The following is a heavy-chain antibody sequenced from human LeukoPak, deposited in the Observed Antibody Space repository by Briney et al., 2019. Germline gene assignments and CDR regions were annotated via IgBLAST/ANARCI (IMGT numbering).Heavy chain of an antibody. Sequence: GGSLRLSCAASGFMFSNYSMNWVRQAPGQGLEWVSSISRLSSYINYADSVKGRFAISRDNAKNSLELHLSRLRPEDTALYYCVRRPYRSGFDFWGQGTLVTVSS. CDR3: VRRPYRSGFDF. J-gene: IGHJ4*02. V-gene: IGHV3-21*06. CDR2: ISRLSSYI. D-gene: IGHD6-19*01. CDR1: GFMFSNYS.